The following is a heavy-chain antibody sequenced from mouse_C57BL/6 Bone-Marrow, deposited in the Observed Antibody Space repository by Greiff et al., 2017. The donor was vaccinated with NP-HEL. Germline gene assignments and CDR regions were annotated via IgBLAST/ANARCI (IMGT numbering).Heavy chain of an antibody. CDR1: GYTFTSYW. D-gene: IGHD2-5*01. CDR3: ARGGYSNLHWYFDV. J-gene: IGHJ1*03. CDR2: IDPSDSYT. Sequence: QVHVKQPGAELVRPGTSVKLSCKASGYTFTSYWMHWVKQRPGQGLEWIGVIDPSDSYTNYNQKFKGKATLTVDTSSSTAYMQLSSLTSEDSAVYYCARGGYSNLHWYFDVWGTGTTVTVSS. V-gene: IGHV1-59*01.